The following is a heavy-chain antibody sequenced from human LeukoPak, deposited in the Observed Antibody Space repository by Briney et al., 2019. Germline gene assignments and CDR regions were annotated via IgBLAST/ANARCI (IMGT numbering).Heavy chain of an antibody. V-gene: IGHV3-48*03. Sequence: GGSLRLSCSASGFTFSSYEMNWVRQAPGKGLEWVSYISSSGSTIYYADSVKGRFTISRDNAKNSLYLQMNSLRAEDTAVYYCARGGTLEYFQYWGQGTLVSVSS. CDR2: ISSSGSTI. J-gene: IGHJ1*01. CDR3: ARGGTLEYFQY. CDR1: GFTFSSYE.